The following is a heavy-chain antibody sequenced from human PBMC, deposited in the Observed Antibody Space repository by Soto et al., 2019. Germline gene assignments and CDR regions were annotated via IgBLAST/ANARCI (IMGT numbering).Heavy chain of an antibody. J-gene: IGHJ4*02. CDR1: GGSISIGGYY. V-gene: IGHV4-31*03. CDR2: IYYSGST. Sequence: PSETLSLTCTVSGGSISIGGYYWSCIRQHPGKGLEWIGYIYYSGSTYYNPSLKSRVTISVDTSKNQFSLKLSSVTAADTAVYYCARAIAAAGLDYWGQGTLVTVSS. D-gene: IGHD6-13*01. CDR3: ARAIAAAGLDY.